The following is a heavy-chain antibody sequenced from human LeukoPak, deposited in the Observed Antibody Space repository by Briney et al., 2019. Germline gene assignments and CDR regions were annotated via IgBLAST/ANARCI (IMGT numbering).Heavy chain of an antibody. Sequence: GGSLRLSCSASGFTFSSYAMHWVRQAPGKGLEYVSAICSNGGSTYYADSVKGRFTISRDNSKNTLYLQMSSLRAEDTAVYYCVKDPAVAGTRYFDYWGQGTLVTVSS. CDR1: GFTFSSYA. V-gene: IGHV3-64D*09. CDR2: ICSNGGST. CDR3: VKDPAVAGTRYFDY. D-gene: IGHD6-19*01. J-gene: IGHJ4*02.